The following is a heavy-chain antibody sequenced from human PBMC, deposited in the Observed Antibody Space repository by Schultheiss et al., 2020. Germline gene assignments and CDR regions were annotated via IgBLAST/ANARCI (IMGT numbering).Heavy chain of an antibody. CDR3: ARDRPTTHFDY. CDR1: GFTFSSYS. J-gene: IGHJ4*02. Sequence: GESLMISCAASGFTFSSYSMNWVRQAPGKGLEWVSAISGSGGSTYYADSVKGRFTISRDNSKNTLYLQMNSLRAEDTAVYYCARDRPTTHFDYWGQGTLVTVSS. V-gene: IGHV3-23*01. D-gene: IGHD1-26*01. CDR2: ISGSGGST.